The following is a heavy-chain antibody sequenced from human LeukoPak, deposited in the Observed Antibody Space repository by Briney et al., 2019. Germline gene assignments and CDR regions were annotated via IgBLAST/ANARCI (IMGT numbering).Heavy chain of an antibody. CDR3: ASSTRNYYDSSGYYVAAFDI. V-gene: IGHV4-4*07. CDR1: GGSISSYY. CDR2: IYTSGST. J-gene: IGHJ3*02. D-gene: IGHD3-22*01. Sequence: SETLSLTCTVSGGSISSYYWSWIQQPAGKGLEWIGRIYTSGSTNYNPSLKSRVTMSVDTSKNQFSLKLSSVTAADTAVYYCASSTRNYYDSSGYYVAAFDIWGQGTMVTVSS.